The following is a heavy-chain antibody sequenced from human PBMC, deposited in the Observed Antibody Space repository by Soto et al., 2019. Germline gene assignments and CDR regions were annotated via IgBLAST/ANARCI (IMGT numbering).Heavy chain of an antibody. CDR3: ARGGKSGSYTGYYYYYGMDV. D-gene: IGHD1-26*01. J-gene: IGHJ6*02. CDR2: ISAYNGNT. V-gene: IGHV1-18*01. Sequence: ASVKVSCKASGYTFTSYGISWVRQAPGQGLEWMGWISAYNGNTNYAQKLQGRVTMTTDTSTSTAYMELRSLRSDDTAVYYCARGGKSGSYTGYYYYYGMDVWGQGTTVTVSS. CDR1: GYTFTSYG.